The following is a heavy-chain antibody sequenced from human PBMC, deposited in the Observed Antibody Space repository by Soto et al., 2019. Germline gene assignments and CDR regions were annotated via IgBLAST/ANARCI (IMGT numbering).Heavy chain of an antibody. CDR3: ARESYNESNVGYFDL. Sequence: QVQLQESGPGLVKPSGTLSLTCAVSRGSISSSNWWSWVRQSPGKGLEWIGAMYHTGITNYSPSLKSRVTMAVETSKNQFSLKLCTVTVADTAVYYCARESYNESNVGYFDLWGRGTLVSVSS. V-gene: IGHV4-4*02. D-gene: IGHD1-1*01. J-gene: IGHJ2*01. CDR2: MYHTGIT. CDR1: RGSISSSNW.